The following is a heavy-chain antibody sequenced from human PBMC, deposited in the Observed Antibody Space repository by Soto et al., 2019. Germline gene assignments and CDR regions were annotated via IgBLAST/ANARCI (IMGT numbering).Heavy chain of an antibody. CDR2: IYYSGST. V-gene: IGHV4-39*01. CDR1: GGYISSSIYY. CDR3: ARRRSGSRNWFDP. J-gene: IGHJ5*02. Sequence: SETLSLTCTVSGGYISSSIYYWGWIRQPPGKGLEWIGSIYYSGSTYYNPSLKSRVTISVDTSKNQFSLKLSSVTAADTAVYYCARRRSGSRNWFDPWGQGTLVNVSS. D-gene: IGHD1-26*01.